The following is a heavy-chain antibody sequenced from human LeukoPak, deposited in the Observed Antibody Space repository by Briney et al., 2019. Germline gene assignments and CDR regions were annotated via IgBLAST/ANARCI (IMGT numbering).Heavy chain of an antibody. V-gene: IGHV1-18*01. CDR1: GYTFTSYG. CDR2: ISAYNGNT. J-gene: IGHJ3*02. Sequence: GPSVKVSCKASGYTFTSYGISWVRQAPGQGLEWMGWISAYNGNTNYAQKLQGRVTMTTDTSTSTAYMELRSLRSDDTAVYYCARDRTFTPITIFGVATPHDAFDIWGQGTMVTVSS. CDR3: ARDRTFTPITIFGVATPHDAFDI. D-gene: IGHD3-3*01.